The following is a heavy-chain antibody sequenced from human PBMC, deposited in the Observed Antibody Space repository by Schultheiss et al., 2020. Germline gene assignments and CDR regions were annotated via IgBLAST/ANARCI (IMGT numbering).Heavy chain of an antibody. D-gene: IGHD2-8*02. CDR2: LTHSGGSM. CDR3: ANTGGLGF. CDR1: GFTFSSYA. J-gene: IGHJ3*01. V-gene: IGHV3-23*01. Sequence: GESLKISCAASGFTFSSYAMSWVRQAPGKGLEWVSSLTHSGGSMYYADSVKGRFTISRDNSRSILYLQMNSLRAEDTAVYYCANTGGLGFWGQGTMVTVSS.